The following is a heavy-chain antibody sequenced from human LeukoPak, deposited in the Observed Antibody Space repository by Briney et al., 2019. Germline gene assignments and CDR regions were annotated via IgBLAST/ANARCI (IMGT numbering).Heavy chain of an antibody. CDR2: INSDGSST. CDR1: GFTFRSYW. Sequence: GGSLRLSCAASGFTFRSYWMHWVRHAPGKGLVWLSRINSDGSSTSYADSVKGRFTISRDNAKNTLYLQMNSLRAEDTAVYYRARDRDYGGKSFDYWGQGTLVTVSS. D-gene: IGHD4-23*01. V-gene: IGHV3-74*01. CDR3: ARDRDYGGKSFDY. J-gene: IGHJ4*02.